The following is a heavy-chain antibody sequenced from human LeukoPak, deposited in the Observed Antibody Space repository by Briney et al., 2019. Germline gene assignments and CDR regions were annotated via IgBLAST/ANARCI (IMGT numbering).Heavy chain of an antibody. CDR2: ISGGGDST. Sequence: GGSLRLSCAASGFTFNIYAMNWVRQAPGKGLEWVSVISGGGDSTYYADSVKGRFTISRDNSKNTLYLQMNSLRAEDTAVYYCAKARAAMVTDYWGQGTLVAVSS. CDR1: GFTFNIYA. D-gene: IGHD5-18*01. CDR3: AKARAAMVTDY. V-gene: IGHV3-23*01. J-gene: IGHJ4*02.